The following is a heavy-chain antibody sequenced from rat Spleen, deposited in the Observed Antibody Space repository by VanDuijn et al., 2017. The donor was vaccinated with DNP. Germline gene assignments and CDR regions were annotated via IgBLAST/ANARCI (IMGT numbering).Heavy chain of an antibody. V-gene: IGHV5S13*01. CDR3: TTERDYGGYYFDY. D-gene: IGHD1-11*01. Sequence: EVHLVESGGGLVQPGRSLKLSCVASGFTFSKYGMAWVRQAPTKGLEWVASISTSGEYAHYRDSVKGRFTISRDNTKDTQYLQMDSLRSEDTATYYCTTERDYGGYYFDYWGQGVMVTVSS. CDR2: ISTSGEYA. J-gene: IGHJ2*01. CDR1: GFTFSKYG.